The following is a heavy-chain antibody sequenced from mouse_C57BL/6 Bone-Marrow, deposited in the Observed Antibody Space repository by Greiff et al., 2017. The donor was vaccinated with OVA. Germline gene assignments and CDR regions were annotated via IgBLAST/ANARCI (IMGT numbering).Heavy chain of an antibody. CDR3: TRVYGNYTWFAY. V-gene: IGHV5-9-1*02. Sequence: EVMLVESGEGLVKPGGSLKLSCAASGFTFSSYAMSWVRQTPEKRLEWVAYISSGGDYIYYADTVKGRFTISRDNARNTLYLQMSSLKAEDTAMYYCTRVYGNYTWFAYWGQGTLVTVSA. D-gene: IGHD2-1*01. CDR1: GFTFSSYA. J-gene: IGHJ3*01. CDR2: ISSGGDYI.